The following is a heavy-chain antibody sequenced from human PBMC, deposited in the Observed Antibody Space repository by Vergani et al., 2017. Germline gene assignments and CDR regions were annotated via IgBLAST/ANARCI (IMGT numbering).Heavy chain of an antibody. CDR2: ISSSGSNI. CDR3: ARDGGTEHYYYYGMDV. Sequence: EVQLVESGGGLVQPGGSLRLSCAASGFTFSSDEMNWVRQAPGKGLEWVSHISSSGSNIYYADSVKGRFTISRDNAKNSLYLQMNSLRAEDTAVYYCARDGGTEHYYYYGMDVWGQGTTVTVSS. D-gene: IGHD1-14*01. CDR1: GFTFSSDE. J-gene: IGHJ6*02. V-gene: IGHV3-48*03.